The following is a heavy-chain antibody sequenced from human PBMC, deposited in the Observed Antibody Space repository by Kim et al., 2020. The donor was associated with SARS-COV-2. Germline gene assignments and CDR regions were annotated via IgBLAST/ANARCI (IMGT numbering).Heavy chain of an antibody. Sequence: GGSLRLSCAASGFTFSKYGMHWVRQAPGKGLEWVAVIWYDGSNKYYTDFVKGRFTISRDNSKNTLYLQMNSLRAEDTAVYYCARPWSGYSYGYLYYYGMDVWGQGTTVTVSS. V-gene: IGHV3-33*01. J-gene: IGHJ6*02. CDR2: IWYDGSNK. D-gene: IGHD5-18*01. CDR3: ARPWSGYSYGYLYYYGMDV. CDR1: GFTFSKYG.